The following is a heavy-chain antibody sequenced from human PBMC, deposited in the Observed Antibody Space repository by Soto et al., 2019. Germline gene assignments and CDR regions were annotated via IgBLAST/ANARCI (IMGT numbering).Heavy chain of an antibody. D-gene: IGHD3-10*01. V-gene: IGHV1-69*06. CDR3: TRGVHSNAKVDY. CDR2: IIPMVGTS. J-gene: IGHJ4*02. CDR1: GGAFTTSV. Sequence: QVRLVQSGTEVKKPGSSVKVSCQASGGAFTTSVLNWVRQTPRQGLEWMGGIIPMVGTSHYARKFQGRVSITADKSTNTSYMELPSLRSDDTGLYHCTRGVHSNAKVDYCVQGTLVRVSS.